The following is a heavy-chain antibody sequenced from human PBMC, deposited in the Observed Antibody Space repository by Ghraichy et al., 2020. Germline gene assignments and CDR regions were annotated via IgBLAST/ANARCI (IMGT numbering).Heavy chain of an antibody. CDR1: GGSISSYY. Sequence: ETLSLTCTVSGGSISSYYWSWIRQPPGKGLEWIGYIYYSGSTNYNPSLKSRVTISVDTSKNQFSLKLSSVTAADTAVYYCARSYSSGQFDYWGQGTLVSVS. J-gene: IGHJ4*02. CDR3: ARSYSSGQFDY. V-gene: IGHV4-59*01. D-gene: IGHD6-19*01. CDR2: IYYSGST.